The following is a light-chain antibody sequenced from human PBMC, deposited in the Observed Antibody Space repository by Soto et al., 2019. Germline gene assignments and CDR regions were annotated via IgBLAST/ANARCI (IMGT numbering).Light chain of an antibody. CDR3: VTWDDSLSAYV. CDR1: SSDVGGYNY. J-gene: IGLJ1*01. CDR2: DVN. V-gene: IGLV2-14*01. Sequence: QSALTQPASVSGSPGQSITISCTGTSSDVGGYNYVSWYQHHPGKAPKLLIYDVNNRPSGVSDRFSGSKSGTSASLAISGLRSEDEADYYCVTWDDSLSAYVFGTGTQLTVL.